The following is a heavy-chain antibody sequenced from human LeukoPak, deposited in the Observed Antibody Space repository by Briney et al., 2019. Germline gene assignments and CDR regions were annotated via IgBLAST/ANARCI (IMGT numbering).Heavy chain of an antibody. Sequence: KPGGSLQICCQGSGYIFTSYWIGGGRQVPGKGVEWMGIIYPGDSDTRYSPSFQGQVTISADKSISTAYLQWSSLKASDTAMYYCARLAGVYAFDIWGQGTMVTVSS. J-gene: IGHJ3*02. CDR2: IYPGDSDT. V-gene: IGHV5-51*01. CDR1: GYIFTSYW. CDR3: ARLAGVYAFDI.